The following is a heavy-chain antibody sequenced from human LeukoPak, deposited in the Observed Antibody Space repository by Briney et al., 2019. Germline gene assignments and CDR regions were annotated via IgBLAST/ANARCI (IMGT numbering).Heavy chain of an antibody. CDR3: AKRADRYSNGLFFDY. V-gene: IGHV3-66*01. Sequence: PGGSLRLSCAASGFTVSSNYMSWVRQAPGKGLEWVSVIYSGGSTYYADSVKGRFTISRDNSKNTLYLQMNSLRAEDTAVYYCAKRADRYSNGLFFDYWGQGTLVTVSS. D-gene: IGHD4-11*01. J-gene: IGHJ4*02. CDR1: GFTVSSNY. CDR2: IYSGGST.